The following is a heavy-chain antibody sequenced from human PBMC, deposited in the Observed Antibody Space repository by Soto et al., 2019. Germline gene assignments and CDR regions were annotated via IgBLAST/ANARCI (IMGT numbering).Heavy chain of an antibody. CDR1: RFSFSTYA. J-gene: IGHJ3*02. D-gene: IGHD1-26*01. CDR3: ARDRSGSHVIDDSLDI. Sequence: QVQLVESGGGVVQPGRSLRLSCAASRFSFSTYAIHWVRQAPGKGLEWVAGISYDGGNEYYADSVKGRFTISRDNSKSTLYLKMNRLGPDDTAVYYCARDRSGSHVIDDSLDIWGRGTMVTVSS. V-gene: IGHV3-30-3*01. CDR2: ISYDGGNE.